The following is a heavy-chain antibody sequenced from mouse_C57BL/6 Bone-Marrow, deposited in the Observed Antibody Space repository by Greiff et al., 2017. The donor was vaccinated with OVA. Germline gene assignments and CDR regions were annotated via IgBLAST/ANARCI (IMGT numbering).Heavy chain of an antibody. Sequence: VQLQQSGAELVKPGASVKISCKASGYAFSSYWMNWVKQRPGKGLEWIGQIYPGDGDTNYNGKFKGKATLTADKSSSTAYMQLSSLTSEDSAVYFCARGIYYYGSSLAYWGQGTLVTVSA. J-gene: IGHJ3*01. CDR1: GYAFSSYW. CDR3: ARGIYYYGSSLAY. CDR2: IYPGDGDT. V-gene: IGHV1-80*01. D-gene: IGHD1-1*01.